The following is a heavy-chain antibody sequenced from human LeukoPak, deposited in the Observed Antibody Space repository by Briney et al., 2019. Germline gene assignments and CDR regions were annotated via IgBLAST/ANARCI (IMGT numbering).Heavy chain of an antibody. D-gene: IGHD3-9*01. J-gene: IGHJ4*02. CDR3: AREAYYDILTGYSPHFDY. CDR1: GYTVTSYG. CDR2: ISAYNGNT. V-gene: IGHV1-18*01. Sequence: ASVKASCKASGYTVTSYGISWVRQAPGQGLKGMGWISAYNGNTTYAQKLQGRVTMPTDTSTSTAHMELRSLSSDDTSVSYCAREAYYDILTGYSPHFDYWSQGTLVTVYS.